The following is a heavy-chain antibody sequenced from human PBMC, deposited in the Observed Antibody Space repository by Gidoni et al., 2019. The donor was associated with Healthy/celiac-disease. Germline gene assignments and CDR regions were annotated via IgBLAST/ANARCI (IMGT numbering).Heavy chain of an antibody. CDR3: AKPRHRNLYSGYDYTDY. J-gene: IGHJ4*02. CDR1: GFTFSSYA. V-gene: IGHV3-23*01. CDR2: ISGSGGST. D-gene: IGHD5-12*01. Sequence: EVQLLESGGGLVQPGGSLRLSCAASGFTFSSYAMSWVRQAPGKGLEWVSAISGSGGSTYYADSVKGRFTISRDNSKNTLYLQMNSLRAEDTAVYYCAKPRHRNLYSGYDYTDYWGQGTLVTVSS.